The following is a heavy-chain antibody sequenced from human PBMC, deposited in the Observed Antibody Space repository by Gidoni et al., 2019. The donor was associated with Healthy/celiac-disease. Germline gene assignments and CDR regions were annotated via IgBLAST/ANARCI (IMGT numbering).Heavy chain of an antibody. CDR2: ISGSGGST. D-gene: IGHD3-16*01. V-gene: IGHV3-23*01. CDR1: GFTFSSYA. Sequence: EVQLLESGGVLVQPGGSLRLSCAASGFTFSSYAMSWVRQAPGKGLEWVSAISGSGGSTYYADSVKGRFTISRDNSKNTLYLQMNSMRAEDTAVYYCAKGDTFGGVMGYWGQGTLVTVSS. J-gene: IGHJ4*02. CDR3: AKGDTFGGVMGY.